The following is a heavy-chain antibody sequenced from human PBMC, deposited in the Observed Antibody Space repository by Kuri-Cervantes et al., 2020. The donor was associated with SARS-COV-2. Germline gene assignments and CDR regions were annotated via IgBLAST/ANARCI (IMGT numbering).Heavy chain of an antibody. V-gene: IGHV3-30*02. CDR1: GFTFSSYG. CDR3: ARDCSSTSCYFGSAGDFDY. J-gene: IGHJ4*02. D-gene: IGHD2-2*01. Sequence: GGSLRLSCAASGFTFSSYGMHWVRQAPGKGLEWVAFIRYDGSNKYYADSVKGRFTISRDNSKNTLYLQMNSLRAEDTAVYYCARDCSSTSCYFGSAGDFDYWGQGTLVTVSS. CDR2: IRYDGSNK.